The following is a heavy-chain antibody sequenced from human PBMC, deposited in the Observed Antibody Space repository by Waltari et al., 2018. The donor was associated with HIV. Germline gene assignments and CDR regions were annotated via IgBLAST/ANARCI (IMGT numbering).Heavy chain of an antibody. CDR1: RYSFTSYW. D-gene: IGHD2-21*02. V-gene: IGHV5-51*01. Sequence: EVQLVQSGAEVKKPGESLKISCKGSRYSFTSYWIGWVRQVPGKGLEWMGIIYPDDSDTKYSPSLQGQVTISADKSTSTAYLQWTSLQASDTAMYYCARRRDYGGDSGGYFDYWGQGTLVTVSS. CDR2: IYPDDSDT. J-gene: IGHJ4*02. CDR3: ARRRDYGGDSGGYFDY.